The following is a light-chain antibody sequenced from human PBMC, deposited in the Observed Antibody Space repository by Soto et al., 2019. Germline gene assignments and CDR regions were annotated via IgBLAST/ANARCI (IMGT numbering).Light chain of an antibody. Sequence: EIVMTQSPATLSVSPGERATLSCRASQSVTTNLAWYQQKPGQAPRLLIYAASTRATDIPARFSGSGSGTEFTLTISSLQSEDFAVYYCQQYNNWPRAFGPGTKVDIK. V-gene: IGKV3-15*01. J-gene: IGKJ3*01. CDR1: QSVTTN. CDR3: QQYNNWPRA. CDR2: AAS.